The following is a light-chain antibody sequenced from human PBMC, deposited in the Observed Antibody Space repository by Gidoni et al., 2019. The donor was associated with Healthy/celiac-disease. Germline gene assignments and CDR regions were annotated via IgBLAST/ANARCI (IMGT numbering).Light chain of an antibody. J-gene: IGKJ1*01. CDR2: KAS. Sequence: DIQMTQSPSTLSASVGDRVTITCRASQSISSWLAWYKQKPVKAPKLLIYKASSLESGVPSRFSGSGSVTEFTLTISSLQPDYFATYYGQQYNSYPWTFGQGTKVEIK. CDR3: QQYNSYPWT. CDR1: QSISSW. V-gene: IGKV1-5*03.